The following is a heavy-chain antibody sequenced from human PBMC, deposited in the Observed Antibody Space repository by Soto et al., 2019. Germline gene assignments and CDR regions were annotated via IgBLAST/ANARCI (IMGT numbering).Heavy chain of an antibody. CDR2: VSSSGDST. D-gene: IGHD6-13*01. CDR1: GFTFSSYA. J-gene: IGHJ4*02. Sequence: GGSLRLSCAASGFTFSSYAMSWVRQAPGKGLEWVSAVSSSGDSTYYADSVQGRFTISRDNSKITLYLQMNSLRAEDTAVYYWAKRAGVVAAAIDSWGQGTLVTVSS. CDR3: AKRAGVVAAAIDS. V-gene: IGHV3-23*01.